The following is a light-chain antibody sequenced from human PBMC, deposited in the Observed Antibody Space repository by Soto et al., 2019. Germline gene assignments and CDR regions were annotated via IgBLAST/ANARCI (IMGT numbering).Light chain of an antibody. CDR2: AAS. CDR1: QDIRND. Sequence: DIQMTQSPSSLSASVGDRVTITCRASQDIRNDLGWYQQKPGKAPKRLIYAASRLQSGVPSRFSCSGSGTEFSLTITSMQPEYYATYDCLHHNNSAPDFGGGTRVEIK. V-gene: IGKV1-17*01. J-gene: IGKJ4*01. CDR3: LHHNNSAPD.